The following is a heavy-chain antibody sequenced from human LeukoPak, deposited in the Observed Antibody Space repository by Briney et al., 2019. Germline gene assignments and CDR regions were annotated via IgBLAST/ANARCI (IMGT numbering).Heavy chain of an antibody. J-gene: IGHJ4*02. CDR2: IYYSGST. Sequence: PSETLSLTCTVSGDSISSYYWSWIRQPPGKGLEWIGYIYYSGSTSYNPSLKSRVTISVDTSKNQFSLKLSSVTAADTAVYYCARQFSGYYFDYWGQGTLVTVSS. CDR3: ARQFSGYYFDY. CDR1: GDSISSYY. D-gene: IGHD6-25*01. V-gene: IGHV4-59*08.